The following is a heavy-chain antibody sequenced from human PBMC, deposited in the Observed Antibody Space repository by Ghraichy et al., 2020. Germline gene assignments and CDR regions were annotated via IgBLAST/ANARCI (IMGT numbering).Heavy chain of an antibody. CDR3: ARSSALPYFYGMDV. CDR2: ISSSGSTT. D-gene: IGHD3-22*01. CDR1: GFTFSDYY. Sequence: GGSLRLSCAASGFTFSDYYMSWIRQAPGKGLEWVSYISSSGSTTHYADSVKGRFTISRDNAKNSLYLQMNSLRAEDTAVYYCARSSALPYFYGMDVWGQGTTVTVSS. J-gene: IGHJ6*02. V-gene: IGHV3-11*01.